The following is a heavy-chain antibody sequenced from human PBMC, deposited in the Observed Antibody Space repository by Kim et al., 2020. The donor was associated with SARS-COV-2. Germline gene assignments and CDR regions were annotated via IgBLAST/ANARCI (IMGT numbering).Heavy chain of an antibody. Sequence: SETLSLTCAVSGGSFNDYYWSWIRQPPGKGLEWIGEINHSGSTDYNPSLKSRVTMSVDTSNNQFSLRLTSLTAADTAVYYCARGPWFDPWGQGTLVTVSS. CDR2: INHSGST. CDR1: GGSFNDYY. V-gene: IGHV4-34*01. J-gene: IGHJ5*02. CDR3: ARGPWFDP.